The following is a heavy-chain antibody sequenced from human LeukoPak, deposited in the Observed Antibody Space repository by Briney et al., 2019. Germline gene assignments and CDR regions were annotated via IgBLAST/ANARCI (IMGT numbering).Heavy chain of an antibody. CDR3: ARDPPGLTLGSPGDY. CDR1: GYTFTSFG. V-gene: IGHV1-18*01. J-gene: IGHJ4*02. D-gene: IGHD3-16*01. CDR2: ISANNGDT. Sequence: ASVKVSCKASGYTFTSFGISWVRQAPGQGLQWMGWISANNGDTSYSQKLQGRVTMTTDTSTNTAYMELRSLTSDDTAVYYCARDPPGLTLGSPGDYWGQGTLVIVSS.